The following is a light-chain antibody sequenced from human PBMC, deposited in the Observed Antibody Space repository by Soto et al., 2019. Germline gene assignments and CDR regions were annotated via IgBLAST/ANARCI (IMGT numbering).Light chain of an antibody. J-gene: IGKJ2*01. V-gene: IGKV3-20*01. Sequence: EIVLTQSPGTLALSPGERATLSCRASQSVSSSYLAWYQQKPGQTPRLLIYGASSRATGIPDRVSGSGSGTDFTLTISRLEPEDFAVYYCQKFGNSPYTFGQGTKLDIK. CDR3: QKFGNSPYT. CDR2: GAS. CDR1: QSVSSSY.